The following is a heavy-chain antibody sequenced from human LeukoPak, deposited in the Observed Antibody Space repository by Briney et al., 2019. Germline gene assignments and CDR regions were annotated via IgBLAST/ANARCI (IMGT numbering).Heavy chain of an antibody. CDR2: ISNDGDNK. J-gene: IGHJ4*02. Sequence: PGRSLRLSCAASGFIFSSYDMYWVRQAPGKGLEWVAVISNDGDNKQYADSVKGRFTISRDNSKNTLYLQMSSLRAEDTAVYYCVRGYGSGSSIWGQGTLVTVSS. CDR3: VRGYGSGSSI. D-gene: IGHD3-10*01. CDR1: GFIFSSYD. V-gene: IGHV3-30*03.